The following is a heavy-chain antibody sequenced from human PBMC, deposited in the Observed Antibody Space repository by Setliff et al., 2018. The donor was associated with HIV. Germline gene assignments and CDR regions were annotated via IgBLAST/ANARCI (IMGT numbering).Heavy chain of an antibody. CDR2: LSSSSSSI. D-gene: IGHD6-19*01. V-gene: IGHV3-48*04. Sequence: GGSLRLSCAASGFTFSSYSMNWVRQAPGKGLEWLSYLSSSSSSIYHADSVKGRFTISRDNRKNSLFLQMNSLRGEDTAFYYCAKDTYINGWHTSNFYHYGLEVWGQGTTVTVSS. CDR3: AKDTYINGWHTSNFYHYGLEV. J-gene: IGHJ6*02. CDR1: GFTFSSYS.